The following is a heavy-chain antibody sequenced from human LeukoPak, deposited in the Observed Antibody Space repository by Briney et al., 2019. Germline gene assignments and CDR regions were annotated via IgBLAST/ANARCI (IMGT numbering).Heavy chain of an antibody. CDR3: ASAYGVRGQDWFDP. Sequence: GGSLRLSCAASGFTFSSYWMHWVRQAPGKGLVWVSRVNSDGSSTSYADSVKGRFTISRDNAKNTLYLQMNGLRAEDTAVYYCASAYGVRGQDWFDPWGQGTLVTVSS. CDR2: VNSDGSST. D-gene: IGHD2-21*01. CDR1: GFTFSSYW. J-gene: IGHJ5*02. V-gene: IGHV3-74*01.